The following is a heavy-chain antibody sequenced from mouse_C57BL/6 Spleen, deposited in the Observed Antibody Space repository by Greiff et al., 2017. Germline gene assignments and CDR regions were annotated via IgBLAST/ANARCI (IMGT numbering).Heavy chain of an antibody. CDR1: GFSFSSYA. D-gene: IGHD1-1*01. J-gene: IGHJ4*01. Sequence: EVKLMESGGGLVKPGGSLKLSCAASGFSFSSYAMSWVRQTPAKRLEWVATISDGGSYTYYPDNVKGRFTIASDNAKNDQYLQMSHLKAEDTAMYYCARVGSSYDYAMDYWGQGTSVTVSS. CDR2: ISDGGSYT. V-gene: IGHV5-4*03. CDR3: ARVGSSYDYAMDY.